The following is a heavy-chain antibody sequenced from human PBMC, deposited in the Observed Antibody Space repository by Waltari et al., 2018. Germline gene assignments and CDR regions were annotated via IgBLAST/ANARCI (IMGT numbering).Heavy chain of an antibody. CDR2: MNPNSGNT. CDR1: GYTFTDYY. V-gene: IGHV1-8*02. CDR3: ARAHLDY. J-gene: IGHJ4*02. Sequence: VQLVQSGAEVKKPGATVKISCKVSGYTFTDYYMHWVQQATGQGLEWMGWMNPNSGNTGYAQKFQGRVTMTRNTSISTAYMELSSLRSEDTAVYYCARAHLDYWGQGTLVTVSS.